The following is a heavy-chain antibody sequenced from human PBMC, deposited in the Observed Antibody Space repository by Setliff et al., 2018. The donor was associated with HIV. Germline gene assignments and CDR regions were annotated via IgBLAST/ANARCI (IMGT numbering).Heavy chain of an antibody. J-gene: IGHJ4*02. Sequence: PGGSLRLSCAASGFTFSSYWMTWVRQAPGKGLEWVGRSRNKANSYTTEYAASVKGRFTISRDDSKNSLYLQMESLRAEDTAVYYCARSYYGPFPDDYWGQGTLVTVSS. D-gene: IGHD3-10*01. CDR2: SRNKANSYTT. V-gene: IGHV3-72*01. CDR1: GFTFSSYW. CDR3: ARSYYGPFPDDY.